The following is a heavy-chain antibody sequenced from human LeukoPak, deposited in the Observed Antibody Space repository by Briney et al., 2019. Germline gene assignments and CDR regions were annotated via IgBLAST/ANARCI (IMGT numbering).Heavy chain of an antibody. CDR3: ARDGSSGSGDY. CDR2: TNPSGGTT. J-gene: IGHJ4*02. D-gene: IGHD3-22*01. Sequence: ASVKVSCKASGYTFTSYHMHWVRQAPGQGLEWMGMTNPSGGTTGYAQKFQGRATMTRDTSTSTVYMELSSLRSEDTAVYYCARDGSSGSGDYWGQGALVAVSS. CDR1: GYTFTSYH. V-gene: IGHV1-46*01.